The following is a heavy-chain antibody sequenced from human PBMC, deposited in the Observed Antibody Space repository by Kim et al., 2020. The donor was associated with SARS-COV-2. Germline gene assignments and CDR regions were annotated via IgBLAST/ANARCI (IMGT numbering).Heavy chain of an antibody. J-gene: IGHJ6*01. CDR2: ISPLNGKT. CDR1: GYTFTSQG. Sequence: ASVKVSCKASGYTFTSQGINWVRQAPGQGPEWMGWISPLNGKTKFAQKFHGRAVMTRETSTTTVEMELRSLPSDDTAVYYCARDGGITRGIDVWGQGTPV. D-gene: IGHD1-7*01. V-gene: IGHV1-18*01. CDR3: ARDGGITRGIDV.